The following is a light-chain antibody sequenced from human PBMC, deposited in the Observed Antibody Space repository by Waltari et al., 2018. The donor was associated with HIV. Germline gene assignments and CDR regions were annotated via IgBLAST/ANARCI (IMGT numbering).Light chain of an antibody. CDR1: SSDVGNYNY. CDR3: TSYPSGATWV. J-gene: IGLJ2*01. Sequence: QSALTQPASVSGSPGQSITISCTGTSSDVGNYNYVSWFQHHPDTAPKLIIFDVNKGPSGISSRFSGSKSGKTASLSISGLQPEDDADYFCTSYPSGATWVFGGGTRVTVL. CDR2: DVN. V-gene: IGLV2-23*02.